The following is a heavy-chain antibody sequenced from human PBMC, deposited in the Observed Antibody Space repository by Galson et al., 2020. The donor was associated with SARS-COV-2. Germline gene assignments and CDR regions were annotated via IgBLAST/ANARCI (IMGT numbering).Heavy chain of an antibody. Sequence: GESLKISCAASGFTFSSYAMHWVRQAPGKGLEWVAVISYDGSNKYYADSVKGRFTISRDNSKNTLYLQMNSLRAEDTAVYYCARDLYYYDSSGYYYPPEQHGMDVWGQGTTVTVSS. CDR1: GFTFSSYA. D-gene: IGHD3-22*01. CDR3: ARDLYYYDSSGYYYPPEQHGMDV. V-gene: IGHV3-30*04. J-gene: IGHJ6*02. CDR2: ISYDGSNK.